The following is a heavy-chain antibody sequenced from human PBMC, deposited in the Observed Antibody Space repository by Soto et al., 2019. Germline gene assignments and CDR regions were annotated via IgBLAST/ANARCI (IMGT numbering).Heavy chain of an antibody. CDR1: GFTFSNAW. CDR3: TTGPTPTHCTNGVCYLDY. D-gene: IGHD2-8*01. CDR2: IKSKTDGGTT. Sequence: GGSLRLSCAASGFTFSNAWMSWVRQAPGKGLEWVGRIKSKTDGGTTDYAAPVKGRFTISRDDSKNTLYLQMNSLKTEDTAVYYCTTGPTPTHCTNGVCYLDYWGQGTLVTVSS. V-gene: IGHV3-15*01. J-gene: IGHJ4*02.